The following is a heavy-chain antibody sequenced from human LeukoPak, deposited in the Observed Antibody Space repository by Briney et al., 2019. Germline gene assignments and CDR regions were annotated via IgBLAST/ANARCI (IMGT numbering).Heavy chain of an antibody. Sequence: PSQTLSLTCTVSGGSISSGTYYWSWIRQPAGKGLEWIGRIYTSGSTNYNPSLKSRVTMSVDTSKNQFSLKLSSVTAADTAVYYCARAEPDIVVVPAAMHFDPWGQGTLVTVSS. CDR3: ARAEPDIVVVPAAMHFDP. CDR1: GGSISSGTYY. J-gene: IGHJ5*02. V-gene: IGHV4-61*02. CDR2: IYTSGST. D-gene: IGHD2-2*01.